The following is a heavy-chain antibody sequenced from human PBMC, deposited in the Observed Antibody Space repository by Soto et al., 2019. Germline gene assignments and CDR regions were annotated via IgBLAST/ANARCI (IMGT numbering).Heavy chain of an antibody. V-gene: IGHV1-46*01. D-gene: IGHD6-13*01. CDR2: INPSGGIT. CDR1: GYTFTSFY. CDR3: SSSPAFSSSWDGIPPDPSHGMDV. J-gene: IGHJ6*02. Sequence: QMQLVQSGAEVKRPGASVRVSCKSSGYTFTSFYIHWVRQAPGQGLEWMGIINPSGGITNFAQRFQGRVTMTRDMSTNTHYMEPSSLKSDDTAVYYCSSSPAFSSSWDGIPPDPSHGMDVWGQGTTVTVS.